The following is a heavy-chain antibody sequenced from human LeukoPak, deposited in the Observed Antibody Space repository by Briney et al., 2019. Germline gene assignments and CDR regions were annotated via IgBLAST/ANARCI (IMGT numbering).Heavy chain of an antibody. CDR1: GGSLSDYY. J-gene: IGHJ4*02. CDR2: IYYSGST. CDR3: ARVPLYSSGWYGFDY. Sequence: PSETLSLTCAVYGGSLSDYYWSWIRQPPGKGLEWIGYIYYSGSTNYNPSLKSRVTISVDTSKNQFSLKLSSVTAADTAVYYCARVPLYSSGWYGFDYWGQGTLVTVSS. V-gene: IGHV4-59*01. D-gene: IGHD6-19*01.